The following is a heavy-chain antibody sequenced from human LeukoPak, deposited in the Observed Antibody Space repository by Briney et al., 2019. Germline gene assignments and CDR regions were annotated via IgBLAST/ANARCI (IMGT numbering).Heavy chain of an antibody. Sequence: PGGSLRLFCAASGFTFSSYAMHWVRQAPGKGLEWVAVVSFDGDNKYYADSVKDRFTISRDNSQNTLYLQLNSLRAEDTAVYYCARDWTLNYWGQGTLVTVSS. CDR1: GFTFSSYA. J-gene: IGHJ4*02. CDR3: ARDWTLNY. D-gene: IGHD3/OR15-3a*01. V-gene: IGHV3-30-3*01. CDR2: VSFDGDNK.